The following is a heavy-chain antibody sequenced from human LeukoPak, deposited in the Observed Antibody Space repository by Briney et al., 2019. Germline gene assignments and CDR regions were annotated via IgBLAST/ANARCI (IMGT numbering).Heavy chain of an antibody. CDR2: INHSGST. Sequence: PSETLSLTCAVYGGSFSGYYWSWIRQPPGKGPEWIGEINHSGSTNYNPSLKSRVTISVDTSKNQFSLKLSSVTAADTAVYYCARGVIGRTKFDYWGQGTLVTVSS. V-gene: IGHV4-34*01. CDR3: ARGVIGRTKFDY. J-gene: IGHJ4*02. D-gene: IGHD3-10*01. CDR1: GGSFSGYY.